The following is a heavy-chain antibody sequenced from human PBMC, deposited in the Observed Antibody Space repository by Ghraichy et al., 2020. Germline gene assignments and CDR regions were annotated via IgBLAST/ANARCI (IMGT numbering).Heavy chain of an antibody. Sequence: GGSLRLSCAASGFTFSSYAMGWVRQAPGKGLEWVSAITGRGDNTQYADSVKVQFTFSRDNSKNTLYLQLSSLRAEDTDVYYCAKYSSHWWNDVLDIWGQGTMVTVSS. D-gene: IGHD2-8*02. CDR2: ITGRGDNT. J-gene: IGHJ3*02. CDR1: GFTFSSYA. CDR3: AKYSSHWWNDVLDI. V-gene: IGHV3-23*01.